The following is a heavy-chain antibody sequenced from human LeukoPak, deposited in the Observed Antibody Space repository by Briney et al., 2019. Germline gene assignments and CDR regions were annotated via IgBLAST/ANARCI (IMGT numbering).Heavy chain of an antibody. CDR3: SRQVVGNDY. V-gene: IGHV4-34*01. J-gene: IGHJ4*02. Sequence: SETLSLTCAVYGESSFSNYYWSGIRQPPGGALEWIGEINHSGYTNYNPSLKSRVTLSIDTSKNQFSLRLNSVTAADTAVYYCSRQVVGNDYWGQGTLVTVSS. CDR1: GESSFSNYY. D-gene: IGHD3-22*01. CDR2: INHSGYT.